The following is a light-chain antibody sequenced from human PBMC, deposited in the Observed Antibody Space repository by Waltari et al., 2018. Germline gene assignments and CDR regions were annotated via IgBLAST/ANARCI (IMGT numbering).Light chain of an antibody. CDR2: EDR. Sequence: SYELTQPPSVSVSPGQTASITCSGDTLGDKYACWYQQKPGQSPVLVIYEDRKRPSGIPERFSGSNSGNTATLTISGTQAMDEADYYCQAWDSSVVFGGGTKLTVL. CDR3: QAWDSSVV. CDR1: TLGDKY. V-gene: IGLV3-1*01. J-gene: IGLJ2*01.